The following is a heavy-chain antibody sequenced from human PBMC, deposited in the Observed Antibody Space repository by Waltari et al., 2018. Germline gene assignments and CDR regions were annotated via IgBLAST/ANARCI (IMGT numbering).Heavy chain of an antibody. J-gene: IGHJ6*02. CDR1: GFTFSSYG. D-gene: IGHD2-2*01. V-gene: IGHV3-33*01. Sequence: QVQLVESGGGVVQPGRSLRLSCAASGFTFSSYGMHWVRQAPGKGLVWVAVIWYDGRNKYYADSVKGRFTISRDNSKNTLYLQMNSLRAEDTAVYYCARDNFLTAAINYYYGMDVWGQGTTVTVSS. CDR3: ARDNFLTAAINYYYGMDV. CDR2: IWYDGRNK.